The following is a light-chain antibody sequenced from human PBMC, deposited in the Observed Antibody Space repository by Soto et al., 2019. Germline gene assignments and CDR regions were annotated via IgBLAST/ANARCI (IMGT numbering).Light chain of an antibody. V-gene: IGKV1-5*03. CDR1: QSISNS. Sequence: DIQMTQSPSTLSASVGDRVTITCRATQSISNSLAWYLQKPGKAPKLLIYKASSLESGVPSRFSGSGSGTEFTLTITNLQPDDFATYYCQQYNRYWTFGQGTKVGI. CDR3: QQYNRYWT. CDR2: KAS. J-gene: IGKJ1*01.